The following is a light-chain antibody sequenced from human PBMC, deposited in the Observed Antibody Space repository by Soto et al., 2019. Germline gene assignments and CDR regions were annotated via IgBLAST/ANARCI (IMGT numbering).Light chain of an antibody. CDR2: GAT. CDR3: QQYDAPVT. V-gene: IGKV3D-15*01. CDR1: QSVGSK. J-gene: IGKJ2*01. Sequence: EVVMTQSPATLSLSPGEGATLSCRSSQSVGSKLAWYQQKTGQAPRLLIYGATTRATGVPARFSGGGSGTEFPLSISSLQSEDSAVYFCQQYDAPVTFGQGTKLDIK.